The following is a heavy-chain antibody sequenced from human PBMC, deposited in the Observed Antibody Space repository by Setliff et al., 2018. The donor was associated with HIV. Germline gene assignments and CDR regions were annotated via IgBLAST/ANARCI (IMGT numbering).Heavy chain of an antibody. J-gene: IGHJ4*02. CDR2: IAADDSVR. CDR1: GFTFEDYA. V-gene: IGHV3-23*01. Sequence: GGSLRLSCAASGFTFEDYAMHWVRQAPGKGLEWVSAIAADDSVRSYADSARGRFTISRDNYLSTLYPQMNSLRAADTAVYYCAKRVTATSPSWLDYWGQGTLVTVSS. CDR3: AKRVTATSPSWLDY. D-gene: IGHD3-22*01.